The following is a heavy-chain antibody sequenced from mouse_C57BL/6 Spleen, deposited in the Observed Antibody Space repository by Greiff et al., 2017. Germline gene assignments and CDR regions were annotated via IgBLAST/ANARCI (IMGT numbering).Heavy chain of an antibody. CDR3: ARHEIATVEGKYAMDY. CDR1: GYTFTEYT. V-gene: IGHV1-62-2*01. J-gene: IGHJ4*01. D-gene: IGHD1-1*01. CDR2: FYPGSGSI. Sequence: QVQLQQSGAELVKPGASVKLSCKASGYTFTEYTIHWVQQRSGQGLEWIGWFYPGSGSIKYNEKFKDKATLTADKSSSTDYMEIRRLTSEDSAVYDGARHEIATVEGKYAMDYWGQGTSVTVSS.